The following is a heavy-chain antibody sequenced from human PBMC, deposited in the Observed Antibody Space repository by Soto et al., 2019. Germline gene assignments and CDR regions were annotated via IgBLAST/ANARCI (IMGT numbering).Heavy chain of an antibody. V-gene: IGHV4-34*01. Sequence: QVQLQQWGAGLLKPSETLSLTCAVHGGSFTGYYWSWIRQPPGKALEWVGDIYHGGSTNYNPSLKSRVTISLDTYKNQFSLNLTSVIAADTAFYYGTRVAMMYYGVGPYGDFDSWGQRTPVTVSS. CDR1: GGSFTGYY. CDR2: IYHGGST. J-gene: IGHJ4*02. CDR3: TRVAMMYYGVGPYGDFDS. D-gene: IGHD3-10*01.